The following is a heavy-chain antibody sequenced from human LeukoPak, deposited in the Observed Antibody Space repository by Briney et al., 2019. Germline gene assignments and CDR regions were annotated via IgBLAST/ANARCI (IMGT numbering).Heavy chain of an antibody. CDR3: ARGDGGNSAFDY. J-gene: IGHJ4*02. CDR1: GFTFSDYY. Sequence: GGSLRLSCAASGFTFSDYYMSWIRHTPEKGLEWVSYTSWNSYYTNYADSVKGRFTISRDNAKTSLYLHMNSLRAEDTAVYYCARGDGGNSAFDYWGQGNLVTVSS. CDR2: TSWNSYYT. V-gene: IGHV3-11*05. D-gene: IGHD4-23*01.